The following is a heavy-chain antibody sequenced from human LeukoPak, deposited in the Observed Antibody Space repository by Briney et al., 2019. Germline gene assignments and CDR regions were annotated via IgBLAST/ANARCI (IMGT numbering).Heavy chain of an antibody. CDR1: GYPFTGYY. J-gene: IGHJ4*02. CDR3: ARLADCSSSSCRSFDY. CDR2: INPNSGFT. D-gene: IGHD2-2*01. Sequence: ASVKVSCKASGYPFTGYYLHWVRQAPGQGLEWMVCINPNSGFTNYAQKFQGRVTMTRDTSISTAYMELSRLRSDDTAVYYCARLADCSSSSCRSFDYWGQGTLVTVSS. V-gene: IGHV1-2*02.